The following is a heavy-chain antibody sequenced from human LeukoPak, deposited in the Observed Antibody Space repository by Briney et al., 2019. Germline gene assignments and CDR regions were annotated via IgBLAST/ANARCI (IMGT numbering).Heavy chain of an antibody. CDR3: AREAPGGSRYYYYYMDV. CDR1: GGSFSSYY. J-gene: IGHJ6*03. D-gene: IGHD1-26*01. Sequence: SETLSLTCTVSGGSFSSYYWIWIRQPAGKGLEWIGRIYTSGSTNYNPSLKSRVTMSVDTSKNQFSLKLSSVTAADTAVYYCAREAPGGSRYYYYYMDVWGKGTTVTVSS. V-gene: IGHV4-4*07. CDR2: IYTSGST.